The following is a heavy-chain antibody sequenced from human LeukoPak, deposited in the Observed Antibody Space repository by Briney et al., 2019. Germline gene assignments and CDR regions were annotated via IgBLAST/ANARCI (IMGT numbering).Heavy chain of an antibody. J-gene: IGHJ6*03. CDR3: ARLGEGSSWVQRNYYYYYMDV. CDR1: GGSISSYY. V-gene: IGHV4-4*09. D-gene: IGHD6-13*01. CDR2: IYTSGST. Sequence: SETLSLACTVSGGSISSYYWSWIRQPPGKGLEWIGYIYTSGSTNYNPSLKSRVTISVDTSKNQFSLKPSSVTAADTAVYYCARLGEGSSWVQRNYYYYYMDVWGKGTTVTVSS.